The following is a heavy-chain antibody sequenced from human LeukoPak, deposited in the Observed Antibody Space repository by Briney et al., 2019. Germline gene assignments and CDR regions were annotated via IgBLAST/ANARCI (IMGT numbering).Heavy chain of an antibody. J-gene: IGHJ4*02. CDR2: VSSGSSYI. CDR3: ARVLGGAVSDPNFDY. V-gene: IGHV3-21*01. CDR1: GFIFSNYN. D-gene: IGHD6-19*01. Sequence: PGGSLRLSCAAYGFIFSNYNMNWVRQAPGKGLEWVSSVSSGSSYIYYADSVRGRFTISRDNAKNSLYLQMNSLRAEDTAVYYCARVLGGAVSDPNFDYWGQGTLVTVSS.